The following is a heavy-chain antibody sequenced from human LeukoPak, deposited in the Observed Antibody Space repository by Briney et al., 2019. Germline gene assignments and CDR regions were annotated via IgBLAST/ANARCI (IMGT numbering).Heavy chain of an antibody. CDR3: AQDNYGAFDY. V-gene: IGHV4-38-2*01. CDR1: GYSISSGYY. D-gene: IGHD4-11*01. CDR2: VFYNETA. Sequence: PSETLSLTCAVSGYSISSGYYWGWIRQPPGKGLQWLGSVFYNETARYNPSLQSRVTVSIDTSKNQFSLKLSSVTAGDTAIYYCAQDNYGAFDYWGQGSLVTVSS. J-gene: IGHJ4*02.